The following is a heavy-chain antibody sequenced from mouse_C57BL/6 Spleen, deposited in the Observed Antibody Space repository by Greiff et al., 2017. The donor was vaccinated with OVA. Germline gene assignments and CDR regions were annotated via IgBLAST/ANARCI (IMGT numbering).Heavy chain of an antibody. CDR3: ARFYYGSSYYFDY. D-gene: IGHD1-1*01. CDR1: GYAFSSSW. CDR2: IYPGDGDT. J-gene: IGHJ2*01. V-gene: IGHV1-82*01. Sequence: VQLQQSGPELVKPGASVKISCEASGYAFSSSWMNWVKQRPGKGLEWIGRIYPGDGDTNYNGKFKGKATLTADKSSSTAYMQLSSLTSEDSAVYFCARFYYGSSYYFDYWGQGTTLTVSS.